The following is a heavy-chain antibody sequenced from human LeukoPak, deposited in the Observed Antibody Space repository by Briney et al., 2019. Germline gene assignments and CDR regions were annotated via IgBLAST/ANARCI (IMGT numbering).Heavy chain of an antibody. CDR3: ARLGRSAAGLYYYYYYMDV. CDR2: ISAYNGNT. CDR1: GYTFTSYG. V-gene: IGHV1-18*01. J-gene: IGHJ6*03. D-gene: IGHD6-13*01. Sequence: ASVKVSCKASGYTFTSYGISWVRQAPGQGLEWMGWISAYNGNTNYAQKHHGRVTITTDTSTSTAYMELRSLRSDDTAVYYCARLGRSAAGLYYYYYYMDVWGKGTTVTVSS.